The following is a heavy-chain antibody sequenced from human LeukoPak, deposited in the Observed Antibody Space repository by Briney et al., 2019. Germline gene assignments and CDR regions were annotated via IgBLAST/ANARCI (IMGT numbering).Heavy chain of an antibody. Sequence: GGSLRLSCAASGFTIGSSWMHLVRQDPEKGLVWVSRISGDGITTTYADSVKGQFTISRDNAENTLYLQMNSVRAEDTAVYYCARGGSPFYWGQGARVTV. V-gene: IGHV3-74*01. CDR3: ARGGSPFY. CDR1: GFTIGSSW. CDR2: ISGDGITT. J-gene: IGHJ4*02. D-gene: IGHD3-10*01.